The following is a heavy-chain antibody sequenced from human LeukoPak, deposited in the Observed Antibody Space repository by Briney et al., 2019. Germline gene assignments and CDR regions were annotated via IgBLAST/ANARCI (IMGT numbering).Heavy chain of an antibody. J-gene: IGHJ4*02. CDR1: GGSISSYY. V-gene: IGHV4-59*01. CDR2: IYYSGST. D-gene: IGHD3-3*01. CDR3: ARAQPTYYDFWSGYNAHLDY. Sequence: SETLSLTCTVSGGSISSYYWSWIRQPPGKGLEWIGYIYYSGSTNYNPSLKSRVTISVDTSKNQFSLKLSSVTAADTAVYYCARAQPTYYDFWSGYNAHLDYWGQGTLVTVSS.